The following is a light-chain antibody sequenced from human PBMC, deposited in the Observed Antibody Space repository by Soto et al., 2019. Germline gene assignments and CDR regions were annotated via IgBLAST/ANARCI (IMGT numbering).Light chain of an antibody. CDR2: DAS. CDR3: QQYNTYST. Sequence: DIQMTQSPSSLSASVGDRVTITCQASQDINSYLNWFQQKPGKAPKVLIYDASNLKTGVPSRFSGSGSGTEFTLTISSLQPDDFATYYCQQYNTYSTFGQGTRLEI. V-gene: IGKV1-33*01. J-gene: IGKJ5*01. CDR1: QDINSY.